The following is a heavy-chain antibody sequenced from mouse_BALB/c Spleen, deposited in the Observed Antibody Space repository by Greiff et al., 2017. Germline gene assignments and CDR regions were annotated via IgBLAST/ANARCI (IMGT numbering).Heavy chain of an antibody. CDR3: ARGGPYYAMDY. CDR1: GFTFSSFG. V-gene: IGHV5-17*02. CDR2: ISSGSSTI. J-gene: IGHJ4*01. Sequence: EVQVVESGGGLVQPGGSRKLSCAASGFTFSSFGMHWVRQAPEKGLEWVAYISSGSSTIYYADTVKGRFTISRDNPKNTLFLQMTSLRSEDTAMYYCARGGPYYAMDYWGQGTSVTVSS.